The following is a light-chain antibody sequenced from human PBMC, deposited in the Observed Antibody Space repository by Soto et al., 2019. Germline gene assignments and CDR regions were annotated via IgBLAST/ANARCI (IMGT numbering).Light chain of an antibody. Sequence: QSVLTQPASVSGSPGQSITISCTGTSSDVGGYDYVSWYQHHPGKAPRLMIYEVNNRPSGVSDRFSGSKSGHTASLTISGLQADDEADYYCNSYTTTGARVFGTGTKVTVL. CDR1: SSDVGGYDY. J-gene: IGLJ1*01. CDR2: EVN. V-gene: IGLV2-14*01. CDR3: NSYTTTGARV.